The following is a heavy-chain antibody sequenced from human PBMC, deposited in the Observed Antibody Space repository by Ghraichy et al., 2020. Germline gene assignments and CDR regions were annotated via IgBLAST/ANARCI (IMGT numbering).Heavy chain of an antibody. J-gene: IGHJ4*02. CDR3: ARRARTYFDY. CDR2: IYYRGNT. CDR1: GGSISSNSYY. V-gene: IGHV4-39*01. Sequence: SQTLSLTCPVSGGSISSNSYYWDWIRQPPGKGLEWIGSIYYRGNTYYNPSLKSRVIISIDTSKTQFSLNLTSVTAADAALYYCARRARTYFDYWGPGTLVTVSS.